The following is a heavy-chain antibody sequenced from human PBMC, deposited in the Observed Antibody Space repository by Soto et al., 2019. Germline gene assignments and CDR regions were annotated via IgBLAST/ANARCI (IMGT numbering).Heavy chain of an antibody. Sequence: EVQLVESGGGLIQPGGSLRLSCAASGFTVSSNYMSWVRQAPGKGLAWVSVIYSGGSTYYADSVKGRFTISRDNAKNPLYLQMNSLRAEDTAVYYCARDRVESGYPEYFQHWGQGTLVTVSS. D-gene: IGHD3-22*01. V-gene: IGHV3-53*01. CDR1: GFTVSSNY. J-gene: IGHJ1*01. CDR2: IYSGGST. CDR3: ARDRVESGYPEYFQH.